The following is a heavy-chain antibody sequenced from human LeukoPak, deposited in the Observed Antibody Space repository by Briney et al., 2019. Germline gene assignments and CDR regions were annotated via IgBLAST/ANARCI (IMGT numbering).Heavy chain of an antibody. CDR2: INQDGSEK. J-gene: IGHJ5*02. CDR3: VRASHPGGWFDP. D-gene: IGHD3-10*01. CDR1: GFPFSTFW. V-gene: IGHV3-7*04. Sequence: GGSLRLSCAVSGFPFSTFWMSWVRQAPGKGLEWVANINQDGSEKYYVDSVRGRFTISRDNAKNSLYLQMNSLRPEDTAMYYCVRASHPGGWFDPWGQGTVVTVSS.